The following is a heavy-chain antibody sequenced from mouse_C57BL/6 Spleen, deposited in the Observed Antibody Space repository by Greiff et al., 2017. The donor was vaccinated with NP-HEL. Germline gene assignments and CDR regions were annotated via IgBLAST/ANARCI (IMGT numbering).Heavy chain of an antibody. J-gene: IGHJ1*03. CDR1: GYAFSSYW. CDR2: IYPGDGDT. CDR3: ARQTTVAYFDV. D-gene: IGHD1-1*01. Sequence: VQLQESGAELVKPGASVKISCKASGYAFSSYWMNWVKQRPGKGLEWIGQIYPGDGDTNYNGKFKGKATLTADKSSSTAYMQLSSLTSEDSAVYFCARQTTVAYFDVWGTGTTVTVSS. V-gene: IGHV1-80*01.